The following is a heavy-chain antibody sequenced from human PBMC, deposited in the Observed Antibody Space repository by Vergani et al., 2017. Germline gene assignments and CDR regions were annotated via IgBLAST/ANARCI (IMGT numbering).Heavy chain of an antibody. D-gene: IGHD6-19*01. CDR2: IYNTGAA. V-gene: IGHV4-30-4*08. CDR3: ARSSPSALALDF. CDR1: SGSLSNGEYY. J-gene: IGHJ4*02. Sequence: QVQLQESGPGLVKPSETLSLTCTVSSGSLSNGEYYWTWIRQPPGKGPEWIGYIYNTGAAHYSPSLKSRLSLSVDTSKNQFSLKLSSVTAADTAVYFCARSSPSALALDFWGQGTQVTVSA.